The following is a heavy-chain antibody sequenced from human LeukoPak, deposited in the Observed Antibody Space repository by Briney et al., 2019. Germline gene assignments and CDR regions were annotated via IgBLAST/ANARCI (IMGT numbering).Heavy chain of an antibody. Sequence: ASVKVSCKASGYTFTTYYVHWVRQAPGQGLEWMGIINPSGGSTTYAQKFRGRVTITADKSTSTAYMELSSLRSEDTAVYYCARDAKEGIFDYWGQGTLVTVSS. CDR3: ARDAKEGIFDY. CDR2: INPSGGST. V-gene: IGHV1-46*01. J-gene: IGHJ4*02. CDR1: GYTFTTYY.